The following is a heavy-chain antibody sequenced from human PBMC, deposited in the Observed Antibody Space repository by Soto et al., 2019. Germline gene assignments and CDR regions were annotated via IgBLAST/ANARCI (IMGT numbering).Heavy chain of an antibody. Sequence: QVQLVESGGGVVQPGRSLRLSCAASGFTFSSYAMHWVRQAPGKGLEWVAVISYDGSNKYYADSVKGRFTISRDNSKNTLYLQMNSLRAEDTAVYYCARIGTYSSGWYVGHDAFDIWGQGTMVTVSS. CDR3: ARIGTYSSGWYVGHDAFDI. V-gene: IGHV3-30-3*01. J-gene: IGHJ3*02. D-gene: IGHD6-19*01. CDR2: ISYDGSNK. CDR1: GFTFSSYA.